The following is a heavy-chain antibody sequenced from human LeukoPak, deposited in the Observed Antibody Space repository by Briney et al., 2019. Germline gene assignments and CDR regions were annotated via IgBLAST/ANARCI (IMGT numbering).Heavy chain of an antibody. V-gene: IGHV4-38-2*02. CDR3: ASPSGSSHDAFDI. D-gene: IGHD1-26*01. CDR1: GYSISSGYY. Sequence: SETLSLTCTVSGYSISSGYYWGWIRQPPGKGLEWIGSIYHSGSTYYNPSLKSRVTISVDTSKNQFSLKLSSVTAADTAVYYCASPSGSSHDAFDIWGQGTMVIVS. CDR2: IYHSGST. J-gene: IGHJ3*02.